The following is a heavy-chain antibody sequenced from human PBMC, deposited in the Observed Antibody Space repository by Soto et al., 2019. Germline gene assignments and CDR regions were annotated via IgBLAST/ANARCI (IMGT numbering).Heavy chain of an antibody. V-gene: IGHV4-39*01. CDR3: ARQGLRSLFSSETLSLTCTVSGGSISSYY. Sequence: QPPGKGLEWIGTIYYSGSTYYNPSLKSRVTISVDTSKNQFSLKLSSVTAADTAVYYCARQGLRSLFSSETLSLTCTVSGGSISSYYW. CDR2: IYYSGST. J-gene: IGHJ4*01. D-gene: IGHD2-8*02.